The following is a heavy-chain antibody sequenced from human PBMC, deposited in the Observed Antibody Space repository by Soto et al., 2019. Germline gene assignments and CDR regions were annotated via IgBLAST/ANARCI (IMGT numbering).Heavy chain of an antibody. V-gene: IGHV3-30-3*01. CDR1: GFTFSSYA. CDR3: ARGYSYGYLFDY. D-gene: IGHD5-18*01. Sequence: QVQLVESGGGVVQPGRSLRLSCAASGFTFSSYAMHWVRQAPGKGLEWVAVISYDGSNKYYADSVKGRFTISRDNSKNTLYLQMNSLRAEDTAVYYCARGYSYGYLFDYWGQGTLVTVSS. CDR2: ISYDGSNK. J-gene: IGHJ4*02.